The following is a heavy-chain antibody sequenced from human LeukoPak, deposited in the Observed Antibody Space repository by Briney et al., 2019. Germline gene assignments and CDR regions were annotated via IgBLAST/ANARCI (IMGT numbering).Heavy chain of an antibody. V-gene: IGHV3-74*01. CDR1: GFTFSRYW. Sequence: PGGSLRLSCAASGFTFSRYWMHWVRQAPGKGLVWVSRINSDGSNTNYADSVKGRISISRDNANNMLYLQMNSLRGDDTAVYYCASSTYYSDSSGYIDIWGQGTMVTVSS. CDR3: ASSTYYSDSSGYIDI. CDR2: INSDGSNT. J-gene: IGHJ3*02. D-gene: IGHD3-22*01.